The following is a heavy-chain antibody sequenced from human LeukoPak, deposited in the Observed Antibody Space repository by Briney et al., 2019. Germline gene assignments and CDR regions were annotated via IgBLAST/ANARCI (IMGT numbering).Heavy chain of an antibody. CDR1: GFTFSSYA. Sequence: PGGSLRLSCAASGFTFSSYAMHWVRQAPGKGLEYVSAISSNGGSTYYANSVKGRFTISRDNSKNTLYLQMGSLRAEDMAVYYCARASRPYSGYDRGAFDIGGQGTMVTVSS. D-gene: IGHD5-12*01. CDR2: ISSNGGST. V-gene: IGHV3-64*01. CDR3: ARASRPYSGYDRGAFDI. J-gene: IGHJ3*02.